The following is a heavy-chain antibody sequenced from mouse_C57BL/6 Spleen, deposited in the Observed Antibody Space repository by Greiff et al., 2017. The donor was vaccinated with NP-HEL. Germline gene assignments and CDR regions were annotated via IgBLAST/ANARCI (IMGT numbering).Heavy chain of an antibody. J-gene: IGHJ4*01. Sequence: EVMLVESGGDLVKPGGSLKLSCAASGFTFSSDGMSWVRQTPDKRLEWVATISSGGSYTYYPDSVKGRFTISRDNGKNTLYLQMSGLKSEDTAMYYCARQGYGSSVYYAMDYWGQGTSVTVSS. V-gene: IGHV5-6*01. CDR3: ARQGYGSSVYYAMDY. D-gene: IGHD1-1*01. CDR2: ISSGGSYT. CDR1: GFTFSSDG.